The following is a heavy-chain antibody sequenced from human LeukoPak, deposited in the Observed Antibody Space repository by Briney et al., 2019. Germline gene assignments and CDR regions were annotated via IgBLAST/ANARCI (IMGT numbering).Heavy chain of an antibody. V-gene: IGHV1-2*02. Sequence: ASVKVSCKASGGTSSSYAISWVRQAPGQGLEWMGGINPNSGGTNSAQKFQGRVTMTRDTSISTAYMELTRLRSDDTAVYYCARGPHWDPHFDYWGQGTLVTVSS. D-gene: IGHD7-27*01. CDR1: GGTSSSYA. J-gene: IGHJ4*02. CDR2: INPNSGGT. CDR3: ARGPHWDPHFDY.